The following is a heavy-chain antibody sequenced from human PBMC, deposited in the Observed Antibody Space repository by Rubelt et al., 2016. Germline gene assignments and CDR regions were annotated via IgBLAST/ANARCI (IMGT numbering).Heavy chain of an antibody. CDR2: ITVSSGFT. V-gene: IGHV3-23*01. J-gene: IGHJ4*02. Sequence: EVQLLESGGGLVQPGGSLRLSCAASGFTFSSYAMSWVRQAPGRGLEWVSTITVSSGFTYYADSVKGRLTISRDNSKNTLYLQRNSLRAEDTAVYDCATGYSSSWYSVDYWGQGTLVTVSS. CDR1: GFTFSSYA. CDR3: ATGYSSSWYSVDY. D-gene: IGHD6-13*01.